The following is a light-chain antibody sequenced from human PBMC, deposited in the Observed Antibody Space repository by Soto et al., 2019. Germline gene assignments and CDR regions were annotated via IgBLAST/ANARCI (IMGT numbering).Light chain of an antibody. CDR1: QSVSSN. CDR3: QQYNNWPTWT. Sequence: EIVMTQSPGTLSVSPGERATLSCRASQSVSSNLAWYHQKPGQAPRLLIYGASTRATGIPARFSGSGSGTEFTLTISSLQSEDFAVYYCQQYNNWPTWTFGQGTKVEIK. CDR2: GAS. V-gene: IGKV3-15*01. J-gene: IGKJ1*01.